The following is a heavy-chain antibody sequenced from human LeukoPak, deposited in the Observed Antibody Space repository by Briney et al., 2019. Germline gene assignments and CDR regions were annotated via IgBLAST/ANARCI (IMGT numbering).Heavy chain of an antibody. CDR1: GGSISSGGYS. Sequence: SQTLSLTCAVSGGSISSGGYSWSWIRQPPGKGLEWIGYIYYSGSTNYNPSLKSRVTISVDTSKNQFSLKLSSVTAADTAVYYCARVYYDSSGYYPIDYWGQGTLVTVSS. CDR2: IYYSGST. CDR3: ARVYYDSSGYYPIDY. J-gene: IGHJ4*02. V-gene: IGHV4-61*08. D-gene: IGHD3-22*01.